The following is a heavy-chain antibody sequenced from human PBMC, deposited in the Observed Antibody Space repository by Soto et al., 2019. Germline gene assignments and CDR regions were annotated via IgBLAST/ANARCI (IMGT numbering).Heavy chain of an antibody. CDR1: GFSFSDYY. CDR2: ISGSSSNI. J-gene: IGHJ4*02. D-gene: IGHD6-19*01. Sequence: QVQLVESGGALVKTRGPLRLSCVASGFSFSDYYISWVRQAPGKGLEWISYISGSSSNIYYADSVKGRFTISRDNAENSVFLQMNNLRAEDTARYYCAKMTSTGWYDPVFHWGQGTLVTVSS. CDR3: AKMTSTGWYDPVFH. V-gene: IGHV3-11*01.